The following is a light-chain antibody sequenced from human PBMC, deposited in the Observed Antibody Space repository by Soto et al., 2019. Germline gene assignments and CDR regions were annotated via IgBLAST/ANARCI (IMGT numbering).Light chain of an antibody. CDR2: WAS. Sequence: DIVMTQSPDSLGVSLGERATINCKSSQSVLYSSNNKNYLAWYQQKPGQPPKLLIYWASTRESGVPDRFSGSGSGTDFTLTISSLQAEDVAVYYCHQYYSSPNTFGQGNKLEI. J-gene: IGKJ2*01. CDR3: HQYYSSPNT. CDR1: QSVLYSSNNKNY. V-gene: IGKV4-1*01.